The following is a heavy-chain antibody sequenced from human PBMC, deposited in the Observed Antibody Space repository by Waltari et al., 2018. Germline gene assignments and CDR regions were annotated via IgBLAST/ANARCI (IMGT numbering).Heavy chain of an antibody. V-gene: IGHV7-4-1*02. CDR2: INPKTGVP. CDR3: TRDPSRATPDANY. CDR1: GYIFTDFA. D-gene: IGHD6-6*01. Sequence: QVRLEQSGSEVKRPGASVKISCKASGYIFTDFAMNWVRQAPGQGLKGRGWINPKTGVPTYAAGFRGRFFFSVDRFFRTAELDISSVESDDSAVYLWTRDPSRATPDANYWGQGTLVTVSS. J-gene: IGHJ4*02.